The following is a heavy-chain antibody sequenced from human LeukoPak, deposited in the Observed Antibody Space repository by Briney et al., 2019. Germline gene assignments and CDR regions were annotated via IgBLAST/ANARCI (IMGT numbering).Heavy chain of an antibody. CDR3: PRDPRALGAFDI. CDR2: ISSSSSYI. J-gene: IGHJ3*02. CDR1: GFTFSSYS. V-gene: IGHV3-21*01. Sequence: PGGSLRLSCAASGFTFSSYSMNWVRQAPGKGLEWVSSISSSSSYIYYADSVKGRFTISRDNAKNSLYLQMNSLRAEDTAVYYCPRDPRALGAFDIWGQGTMVTVSS.